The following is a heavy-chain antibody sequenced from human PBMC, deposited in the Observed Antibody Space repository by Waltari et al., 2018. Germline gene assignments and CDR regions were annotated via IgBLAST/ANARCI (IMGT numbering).Heavy chain of an antibody. CDR1: GFTFSRYA. D-gene: IGHD3-10*01. CDR3: AKDLVRVQNYYGSGSYRGDAFDI. Sequence: EVQLLESGGGLVQPGGSLRLSCAASGFTFSRYAMSWVRQAPGKGLEWVSAISGSGGSTYYADSVKGRFTISRDNSKNTLYLQMNSLRAEDTAVYYCAKDLVRVQNYYGSGSYRGDAFDIWGQGTMVTVSS. V-gene: IGHV3-23*01. J-gene: IGHJ3*02. CDR2: ISGSGGST.